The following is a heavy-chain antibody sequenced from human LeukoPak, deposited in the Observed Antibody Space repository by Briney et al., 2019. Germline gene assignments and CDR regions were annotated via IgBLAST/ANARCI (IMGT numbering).Heavy chain of an antibody. CDR1: GGTFSSYA. Sequence: SVKVSCKASGGTFSSYAISWVRQAPGQGLEWMGGIIPIFGTANYAQKFQGRVTITTDESMSTAYMELSSLRSEDTAVYYCASGRDGYRVLFDYWGQGTLVTVSS. V-gene: IGHV1-69*05. J-gene: IGHJ4*02. CDR3: ASGRDGYRVLFDY. D-gene: IGHD5-24*01. CDR2: IIPIFGTA.